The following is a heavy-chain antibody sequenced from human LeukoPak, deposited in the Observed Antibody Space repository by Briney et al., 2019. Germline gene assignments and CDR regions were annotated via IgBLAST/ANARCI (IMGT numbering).Heavy chain of an antibody. CDR1: GFTFSSYS. J-gene: IGHJ3*02. CDR3: ARRYSGSYGAFDI. Sequence: GGSLRLSXAASGFTFSSYSMNWVRQAPGKGLEWVSSISSSSSYIYYADSVKGRFTISRDNAKNSLYLQMNSLRAEDTAVYYCARRYSGSYGAFDIWGQGTMVTVSS. CDR2: ISSSSSYI. V-gene: IGHV3-21*01. D-gene: IGHD1-26*01.